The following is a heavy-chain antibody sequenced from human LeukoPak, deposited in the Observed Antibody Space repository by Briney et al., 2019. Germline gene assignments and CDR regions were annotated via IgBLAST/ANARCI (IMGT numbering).Heavy chain of an antibody. CDR1: GGSISSHY. J-gene: IGHJ4*02. V-gene: IGHV4-59*08. Sequence: SETLSLTCTVSGGSISSHYWTWIRQPPGKGLEWIGYIYYSGNTNYNPSPKSRVTISVDTSKNQFSLKLSSVTAADTAVYCCASLGYSGYDWEFDYWGQGTLVTVSS. CDR3: ASLGYSGYDWEFDY. CDR2: IYYSGNT. D-gene: IGHD5-12*01.